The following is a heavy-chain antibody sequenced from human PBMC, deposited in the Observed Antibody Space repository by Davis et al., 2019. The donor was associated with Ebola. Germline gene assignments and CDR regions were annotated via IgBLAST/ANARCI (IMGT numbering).Heavy chain of an antibody. CDR1: GFTFSSYW. CDR3: ARAAYSYGCLGG. J-gene: IGHJ4*02. CDR2: INSDGSST. D-gene: IGHD5-18*01. V-gene: IGHV3-74*01. Sequence: PGGSLRLSCAASGFTFSSYWMHWVRHAPGKGLVWVSRINSDGSSTSYADSVKGRFTISRDNAKNTLYLQMNSLRAEDTAVYYCARAAYSYGCLGGWGQGTLVTVSS.